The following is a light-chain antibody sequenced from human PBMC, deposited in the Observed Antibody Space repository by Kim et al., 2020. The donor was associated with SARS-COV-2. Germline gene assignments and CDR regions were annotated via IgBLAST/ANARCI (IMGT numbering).Light chain of an antibody. J-gene: IGLJ3*02. CDR2: QDS. Sequence: VFPVQTASITCSGDKLGDKYACWYQQKPGQSPVLVIYQDSKRPSGIPERFSGSNSGNTATLTISGTQAMDEADYYCQAWNSSTAVFGGGTQLTVL. V-gene: IGLV3-1*01. CDR1: KLGDKY. CDR3: QAWNSSTAV.